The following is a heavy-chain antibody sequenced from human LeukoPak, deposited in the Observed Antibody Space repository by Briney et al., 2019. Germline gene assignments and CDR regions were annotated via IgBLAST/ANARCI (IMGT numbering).Heavy chain of an antibody. D-gene: IGHD3-3*01. Sequence: PSETLSLTCTVSGYSISSGYYWGWIRQPPGKGLEWIGNIYHSGSTYYNPSLKSRVTISVDTSKNQFSLKLSPVTAADTAVYYCARAYYDFWSGYYPDYWGQGTLVTVSS. CDR3: ARAYYDFWSGYYPDY. CDR1: GYSISSGYY. CDR2: IYHSGST. J-gene: IGHJ4*02. V-gene: IGHV4-38-2*02.